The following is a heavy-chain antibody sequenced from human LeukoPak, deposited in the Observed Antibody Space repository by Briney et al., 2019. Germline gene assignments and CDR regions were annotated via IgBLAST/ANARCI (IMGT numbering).Heavy chain of an antibody. CDR1: GFTFSDYY. V-gene: IGHV3-11*04. CDR3: ARDGLPTYYYDSSGYFYYYMDV. CDR2: ISSSGSTI. D-gene: IGHD3-22*01. J-gene: IGHJ6*03. Sequence: GGSLRLSCAASGFTFSDYYMCWIRQAPGKGLEWVSYISSSGSTIYYADSVKGRFTISRDNAKNSLYLQMDSLRAEDTAVYYCARDGLPTYYYDSSGYFYYYMDVWGKGTTVTVSS.